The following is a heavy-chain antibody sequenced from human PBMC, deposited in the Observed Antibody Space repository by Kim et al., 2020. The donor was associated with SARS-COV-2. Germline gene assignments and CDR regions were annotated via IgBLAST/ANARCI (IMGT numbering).Heavy chain of an antibody. J-gene: IGHJ6*04. Sequence: GGFLRLSCAVSGLTFSRFWMSWVRQAPGQGLQWVATIKQDGGETHYVDSVKGRFTISRDNAENSLYLQMNSLRVDDAAVYYCASGGLSGGSVWGKGTTVTVSS. CDR3: ASGGLSGGSV. V-gene: IGHV3-7*01. CDR1: GLTFSRFW. D-gene: IGHD1-26*01. CDR2: IKQDGGET.